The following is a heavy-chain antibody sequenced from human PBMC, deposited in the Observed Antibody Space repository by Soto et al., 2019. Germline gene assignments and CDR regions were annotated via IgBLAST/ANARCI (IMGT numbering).Heavy chain of an antibody. CDR3: ASFIDGDSGDY. Sequence: EVQLVESGGGLVKPGGSLRLSCAASGFTFSDYGMNWVRQAPGKGLGWVSFISRSGTDIKYADAVEGRFTISRDNAKNALSLQMNSLRVEDTAVYYCASFIDGDSGDYWGQGTLVTVSS. D-gene: IGHD3-10*01. CDR2: ISRSGTDI. CDR1: GFTFSDYG. V-gene: IGHV3-21*01. J-gene: IGHJ4*02.